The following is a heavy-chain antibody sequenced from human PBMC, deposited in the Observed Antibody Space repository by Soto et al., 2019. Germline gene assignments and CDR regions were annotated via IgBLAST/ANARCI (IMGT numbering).Heavy chain of an antibody. CDR3: AKVPYSSGWYNDH. V-gene: IGHV3-30*18. Sequence: QVQLVESGGGVVQPGRSLRLSCAASGFTFSSYGMHWVRQAPGKGLEWVAVISYDGSNKYYADSVKGRFTISRDNSKNTVYLQMDSLRAEDTAVYYCAKVPYSSGWYNDHWGQGTLVTVSS. J-gene: IGHJ4*02. CDR2: ISYDGSNK. CDR1: GFTFSSYG. D-gene: IGHD6-19*01.